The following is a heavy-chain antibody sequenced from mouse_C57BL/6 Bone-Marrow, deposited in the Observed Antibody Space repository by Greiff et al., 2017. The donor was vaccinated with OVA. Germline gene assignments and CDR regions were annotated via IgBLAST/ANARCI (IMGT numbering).Heavy chain of an antibody. J-gene: IGHJ3*01. CDR1: GFTFSSYG. V-gene: IGHV5-6*01. CDR3: ARLPNTTVVARDLTY. CDR2: ISSGGSYT. D-gene: IGHD1-1*01. Sequence: EVKLMESGGDLVKPGGSLKLSCAASGFTFSSYGMSWVRQTPDKRLEWVATISSGGSYTYYPDSVKGRFTISRDNAKNTLYLQMRSLKSEDTARYNCARLPNTTVVARDLTYGGQGTLVTVSA.